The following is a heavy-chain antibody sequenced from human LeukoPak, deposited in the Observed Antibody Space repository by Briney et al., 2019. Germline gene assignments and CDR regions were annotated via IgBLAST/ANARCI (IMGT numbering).Heavy chain of an antibody. J-gene: IGHJ3*02. V-gene: IGHV1-69*04. CDR2: IIPILGIA. D-gene: IGHD1-26*01. CDR3: ATPKGATDAFDI. Sequence: GASVKVSCKASGGTFSSYAISWVRQAPGQGLEWMGRIIPILGIANYAQKFQGRVTITADKSTSTAYMELSSLRSEDTAVYYCATPKGATDAFDIWGQGTMVTVSS. CDR1: GGTFSSYA.